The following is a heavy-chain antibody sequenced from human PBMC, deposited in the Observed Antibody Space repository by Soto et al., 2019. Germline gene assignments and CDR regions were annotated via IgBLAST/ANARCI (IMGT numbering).Heavy chain of an antibody. CDR1: GYSFTSYW. Sequence: GESLKISCKGSGYSFTSYWIGWVRQMPGKGLEWMGIIYPGDSDTRYSPSFQGQVTISADKSISTAYLQWSSLKASDTAMYYCARHYSSSHHFYYYGMDVWGQGTTVTVSS. D-gene: IGHD6-6*01. V-gene: IGHV5-51*01. J-gene: IGHJ6*02. CDR3: ARHYSSSHHFYYYGMDV. CDR2: IYPGDSDT.